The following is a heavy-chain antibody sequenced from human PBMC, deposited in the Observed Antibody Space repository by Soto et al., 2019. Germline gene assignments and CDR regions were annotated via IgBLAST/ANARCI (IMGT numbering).Heavy chain of an antibody. CDR1: GFTFSTHW. V-gene: IGHV3-23*04. J-gene: IGHJ5*02. CDR3: AKDGRAYSSSSSWFDP. CDR2: ISGSGGST. D-gene: IGHD6-6*01. Sequence: EVQLVESGGGLVQPGGSLRLSCAASGFTFSTHWMHWVRQAPGKGLEWVSAISGSGGSTYYADSVKGRFTISRDNSKNTLYLQMNSLRAEDTAVYYCAKDGRAYSSSSSWFDPWGQGTLVTVSS.